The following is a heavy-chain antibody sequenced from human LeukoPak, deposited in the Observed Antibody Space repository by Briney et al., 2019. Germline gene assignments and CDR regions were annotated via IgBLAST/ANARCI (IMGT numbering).Heavy chain of an antibody. CDR2: IYYSGST. D-gene: IGHD3-22*01. J-gene: IGHJ3*02. CDR3: AKLSSGSRSDAFDI. V-gene: IGHV4-59*01. Sequence: SETLSLTCTVSGGSISSYYWSWIRQPPGKGLEWIGYIYYSGSTNYNPSLKSRVTISVDTSKNQFSLKLSSVTAADTAVYYCAKLSSGSRSDAFDIWGQGTMVTVSS. CDR1: GGSISSYY.